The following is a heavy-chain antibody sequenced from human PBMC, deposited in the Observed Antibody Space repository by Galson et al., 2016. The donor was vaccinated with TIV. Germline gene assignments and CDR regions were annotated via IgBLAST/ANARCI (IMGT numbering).Heavy chain of an antibody. D-gene: IGHD3-10*01. CDR1: GFTFSNYW. V-gene: IGHV3-74*01. Sequence: SLRLSCAASGFTFSNYWMHWVRQAPGKGLVWVSRINTGGSRSSYADSVKGRFTISRDDAMNTLSLQMNSLRVEDTAVYYCARGPPGGADYWGQGTLVTVSS. CDR2: INTGGSRS. CDR3: ARGPPGGADY. J-gene: IGHJ4*02.